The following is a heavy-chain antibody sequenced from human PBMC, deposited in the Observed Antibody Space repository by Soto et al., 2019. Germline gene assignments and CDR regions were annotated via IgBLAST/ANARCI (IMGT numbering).Heavy chain of an antibody. CDR2: IFHSGST. CDR1: GGSISNHNW. CDR3: ARGDDGYLSNAFNI. V-gene: IGHV4-4*02. J-gene: IGHJ3*02. D-gene: IGHD5-12*01. Sequence: QLQESGPGLVKPSGTLSLTCTVSGGSISNHNWWNWVRQPPGKGLEWIGEIFHSGSTNYNPSLKSRVTISVDKSKNQCSLKLISMTAADTAVYYCARGDDGYLSNAFNIWGQGTAVTVSS.